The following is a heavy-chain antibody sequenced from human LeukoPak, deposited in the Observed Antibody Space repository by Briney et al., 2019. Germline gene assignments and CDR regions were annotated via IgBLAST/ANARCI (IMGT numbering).Heavy chain of an antibody. D-gene: IGHD6-19*01. J-gene: IGHJ5*02. Sequence: SETLSLTCTVSGGSISSSYWSWIRQPPGKGLEWIGYIYYSGSINYNPSLKSRVTISVDTSKNQFSLKLSSVTAADTAVYYCARISSGVNWFDPWGQGTLVTVSS. CDR2: IYYSGSI. CDR3: ARISSGVNWFDP. V-gene: IGHV4-59*12. CDR1: GGSISSSY.